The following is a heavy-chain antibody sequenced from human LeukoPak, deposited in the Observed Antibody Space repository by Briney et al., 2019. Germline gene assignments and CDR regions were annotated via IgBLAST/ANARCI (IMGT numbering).Heavy chain of an antibody. J-gene: IGHJ6*02. CDR2: ITDSGGKT. D-gene: IGHD3-22*01. CDR1: GFTFRSYA. Sequence: GGSLRLSCAASGFTFRSYAMNWVRQAPGKGLEWVSAITDSGGKTYHADSVKGRFTISRDNFKNTLYLQMNSLRAEDTAVYYCAKVYYYESDGMDVWGQGTTVTVSS. CDR3: AKVYYYESDGMDV. V-gene: IGHV3-23*01.